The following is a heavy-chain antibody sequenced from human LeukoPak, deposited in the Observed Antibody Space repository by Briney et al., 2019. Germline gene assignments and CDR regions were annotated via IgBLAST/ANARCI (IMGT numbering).Heavy chain of an antibody. V-gene: IGHV3-23*01. J-gene: IGHJ4*02. Sequence: PGGSLRLSCAASGFTFSSYAISGNGGSTYYADSVKGRFTISRDNSKNTLYLLMNNLRAEDTALYYCAKDTNSGYDQENYFDYWGQGTLVTVSS. CDR1: GFTFSSYA. CDR3: AKDTNSGYDQENYFDY. CDR2: SGNGGST. D-gene: IGHD5-12*01.